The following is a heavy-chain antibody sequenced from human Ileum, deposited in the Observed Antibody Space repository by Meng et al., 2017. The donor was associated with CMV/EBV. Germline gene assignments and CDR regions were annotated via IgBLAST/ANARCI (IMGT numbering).Heavy chain of an antibody. CDR1: GFTFSSYW. J-gene: IGHJ3*02. CDR2: INIDGSRT. V-gene: IGHV3-74*03. CDR3: VREAVGSNAFDI. Sequence: GESLKISCAASGFTFSSYWMHWVRQAPGKGPVWVSRINIDGSRTTYADSVKGRFTISRDNAKNTLYLQMNSLRAEDMAVYYCVREAVGSNAFDIWGQGTRVTVSS. D-gene: IGHD3-10*01.